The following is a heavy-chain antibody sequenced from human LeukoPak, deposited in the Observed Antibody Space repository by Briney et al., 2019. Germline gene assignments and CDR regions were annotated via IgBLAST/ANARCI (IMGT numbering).Heavy chain of an antibody. Sequence: RASETLSLTCTVSGGSISSGGYYWSWLRQHPGKGLEWIGYIYYSGSTNYNPSLKSRVTISVDTSKDQFSLKLSSVTAADTAVYYCAREKAAAGMTDAFDIWGQGTMVTVSS. V-gene: IGHV4-61*08. J-gene: IGHJ3*02. CDR1: GGSISSGGYY. CDR3: AREKAAAGMTDAFDI. D-gene: IGHD6-13*01. CDR2: IYYSGST.